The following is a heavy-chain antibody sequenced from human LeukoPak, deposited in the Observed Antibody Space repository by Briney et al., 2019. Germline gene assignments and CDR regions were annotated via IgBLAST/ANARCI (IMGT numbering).Heavy chain of an antibody. J-gene: IGHJ4*02. CDR3: ASSYIAVAGIPFDY. V-gene: IGHV1-46*01. D-gene: IGHD6-19*01. CDR2: INPSGGST. Sequence: ASVKVSCKTSGYTFSGYYMHWVRQAPGQGLEWMGIINPSGGSTSYAQKFQGRVTMTRDTSTSTVYMELSGLRSEDTAVYYCASSYIAVAGIPFDYWGQGTLVTVSS. CDR1: GYTFSGYY.